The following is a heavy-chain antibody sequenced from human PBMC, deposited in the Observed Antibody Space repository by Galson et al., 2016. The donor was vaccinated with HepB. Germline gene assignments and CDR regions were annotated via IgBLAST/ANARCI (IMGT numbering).Heavy chain of an antibody. CDR2: IYPGDSET. CDR1: GYTFSTYW. Sequence: QSGAEVKKPGESLKISCKGSGYTFSTYWIAWVRQMPGKGLESVGIIYPGDSETRYSPSFQGQVTISADKSISTAYLQWSSLMASDTAIYYCATHSVAESPDHFDSWGQGTLVTVSS. CDR3: ATHSVAESPDHFDS. D-gene: IGHD6-19*01. J-gene: IGHJ4*02. V-gene: IGHV5-51*01.